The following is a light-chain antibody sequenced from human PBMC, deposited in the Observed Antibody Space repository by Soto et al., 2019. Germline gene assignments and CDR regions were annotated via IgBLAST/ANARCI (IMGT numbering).Light chain of an antibody. Sequence: ETVMTQSPATLSVSPGERATLSCRASQSVSTNLAWYQQKPGQAPRLLIYGTSTRATGIPARFSGSGSGIDFTLTISSLQSEDFSVYYCQQYNNWPLTFGGGTRVEIK. CDR1: QSVSTN. V-gene: IGKV3-15*01. CDR2: GTS. J-gene: IGKJ4*01. CDR3: QQYNNWPLT.